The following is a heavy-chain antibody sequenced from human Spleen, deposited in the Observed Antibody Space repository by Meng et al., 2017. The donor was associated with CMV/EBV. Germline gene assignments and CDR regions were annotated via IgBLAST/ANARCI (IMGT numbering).Heavy chain of an antibody. CDR1: GGSISSSNW. CDR3: ARVGVVPYYFDY. CDR2: IYHSGST. D-gene: IGHD2-2*01. V-gene: IGHV4-4*02. Sequence: CAVSGGSISSSNWWSWVRPPPGKGLEWIGKIYHSGSTNYNPSLKSRVTISVDKSKNQFSLKLSSVTAADTAVYYCARVGVVPYYFDYWGQGTLVTVSS. J-gene: IGHJ4*02.